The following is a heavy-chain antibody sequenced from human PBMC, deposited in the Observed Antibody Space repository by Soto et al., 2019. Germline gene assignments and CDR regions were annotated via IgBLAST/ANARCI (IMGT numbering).Heavy chain of an antibody. CDR2: ISWNSGSI. D-gene: IGHD2-15*01. CDR1: GFTFDDYA. Sequence: PGGSLRLSCAASGFTFDDYAMHWVRQAPGKGLEWVSGISWNSGSIGYADSVKGRFTISRDNAKNSLYLQMNNLRAEDTALYYCAKGVGYCSGGNCYPSHYYFDYWGQGTLVTVSS. CDR3: AKGVGYCSGGNCYPSHYYFDY. J-gene: IGHJ4*02. V-gene: IGHV3-9*01.